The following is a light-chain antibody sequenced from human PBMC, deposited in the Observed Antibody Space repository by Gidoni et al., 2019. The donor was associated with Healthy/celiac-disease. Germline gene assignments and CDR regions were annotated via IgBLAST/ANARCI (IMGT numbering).Light chain of an antibody. CDR3: QQYNNWLWT. Sequence: ILTTHSPAILSASAGETAPLSCSARQSVSSNLAWYQQKPGQAPRLLIYGASSRATGIPARFSGSGSGTEFTLTISSLQSEDFAVYYCQQYNNWLWTFGQGTKVEIK. CDR1: QSVSSN. CDR2: GAS. J-gene: IGKJ1*01. V-gene: IGKV3-15*01.